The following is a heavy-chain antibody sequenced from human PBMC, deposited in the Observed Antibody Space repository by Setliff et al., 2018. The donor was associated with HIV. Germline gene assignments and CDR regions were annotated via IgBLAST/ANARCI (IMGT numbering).Heavy chain of an antibody. J-gene: IGHJ4*02. Sequence: ASVKVSCKASGYIFTNYGISWVRQAPGQGLEWMGWINPNGGATHYAQMFRDSVIMTRDTSISTVYIRLISLKSDDTAVYYCARISPTLDYWGQGTLVTVSS. CDR2: INPNGGAT. V-gene: IGHV1-2*02. CDR1: GYIFTNYG. CDR3: ARISPTLDY.